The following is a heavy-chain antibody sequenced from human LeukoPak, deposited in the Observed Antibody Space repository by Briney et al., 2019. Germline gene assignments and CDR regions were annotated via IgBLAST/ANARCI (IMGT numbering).Heavy chain of an antibody. CDR3: ARDLSGTMILCMDV. J-gene: IGHJ6*02. D-gene: IGHD3-22*01. Sequence: PGGSLRLSCAASGFTFSGYAMHWVRPAPGKGLEWVAVISYDGSNKYYADSVKGRFTISRDNSKNTLYLQMNSLRTEDTAVYYCARDLSGTMILCMDVWGQGTTVTVSS. CDR1: GFTFSGYA. CDR2: ISYDGSNK. V-gene: IGHV3-30-3*01.